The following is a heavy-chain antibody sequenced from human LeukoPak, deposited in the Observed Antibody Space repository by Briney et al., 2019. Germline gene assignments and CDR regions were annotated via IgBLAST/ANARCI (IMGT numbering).Heavy chain of an antibody. J-gene: IGHJ4*02. CDR1: GGSFSGYY. Sequence: PSETLSLTCAVYGGSFSGYYWSWIRQPPGKGLEWIGEINHSGSTNYNPSLKSRVTISADTSKNQFSLKLSSVTAADTAVYYCATRGYFDWLFPFDYWGQGTLVTVSS. CDR3: ATRGYFDWLFPFDY. CDR2: INHSGST. D-gene: IGHD3-9*01. V-gene: IGHV4-34*01.